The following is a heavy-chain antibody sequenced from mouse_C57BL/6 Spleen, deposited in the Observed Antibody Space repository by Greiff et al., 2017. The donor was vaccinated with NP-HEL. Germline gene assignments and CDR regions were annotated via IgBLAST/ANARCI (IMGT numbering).Heavy chain of an antibody. CDR3: AGPFATVVGDWFAY. CDR2: IDPNSGGT. Sequence: QVQLQQPGAELVKPGASVKLSCKASGYTFTSYWMHWVKQRPGRGLEWIGRIDPNSGGTKYNEKFKSKATLTVDKPSSTAYMQLSSLTSEDSAVYYYAGPFATVVGDWFAYWGQGTLVTVSA. J-gene: IGHJ3*01. V-gene: IGHV1-72*01. D-gene: IGHD1-1*01. CDR1: GYTFTSYW.